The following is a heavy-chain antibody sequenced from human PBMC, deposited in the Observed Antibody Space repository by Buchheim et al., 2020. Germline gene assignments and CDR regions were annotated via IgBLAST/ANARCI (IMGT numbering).Heavy chain of an antibody. V-gene: IGHV3-30-3*01. J-gene: IGHJ6*02. Sequence: QVQLVESGGGVVQPGRSLRLSCAASGFTFSSYAMHWVRQAPGKGLEWVAVISYDGSNKYYADSVKGRFTISRDNSKNTLYLQMNSLRAEDTAVYYCASPPARYYYYGMDVWGQGTT. CDR1: GFTFSSYA. CDR2: ISYDGSNK. CDR3: ASPPARYYYYGMDV.